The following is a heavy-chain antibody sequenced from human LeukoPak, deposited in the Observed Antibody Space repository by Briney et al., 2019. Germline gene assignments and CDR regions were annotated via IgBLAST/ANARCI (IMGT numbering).Heavy chain of an antibody. CDR3: AKQGDIVLMVYAIDY. CDR1: GVTFSSYA. CDR2: ISGSGGST. Sequence: GGSLRLSCAAAGVTFSSYAMSWVRQAPGKGLEWVSAISGSGGSTYYADSVKGRFTISRDNSKNTLYLQMNSLRAEDTAVYYCAKQGDIVLMVYAIDYWGQGTLVTVSS. D-gene: IGHD2-8*01. J-gene: IGHJ4*02. V-gene: IGHV3-23*01.